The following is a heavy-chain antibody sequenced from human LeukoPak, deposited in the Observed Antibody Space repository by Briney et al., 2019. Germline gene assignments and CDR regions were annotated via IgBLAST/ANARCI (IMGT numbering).Heavy chain of an antibody. D-gene: IGHD1-7*01. J-gene: IGHJ4*02. CDR1: GLTFSSYV. Sequence: GGSLRLSCAASGLTFSSYVMSWVRQAPGKGLEWVSGIGGSGYNTFYADSVKGRFIISRDESKNTVSLLMNTLRAEDTAIYYCAKGGELLGYFDSWGQGTLVTVSS. CDR3: AKGGELLGYFDS. CDR2: IGGSGYNT. V-gene: IGHV3-23*01.